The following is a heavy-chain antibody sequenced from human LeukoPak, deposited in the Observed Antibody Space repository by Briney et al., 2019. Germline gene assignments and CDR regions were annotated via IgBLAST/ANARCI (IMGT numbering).Heavy chain of an antibody. Sequence: GGSLRLSCAASGFTFSSYWMHWVRQAPGKGLVWVSRINSDGSSTSYADSVKGRFTISRDNAKNTLYLQMNSLRAEDTAVYYCAREGHIQNYYYYMDVWGKGTTVTVSS. CDR2: INSDGSST. J-gene: IGHJ6*03. D-gene: IGHD2-21*01. CDR3: AREGHIQNYYYYMDV. V-gene: IGHV3-74*01. CDR1: GFTFSSYW.